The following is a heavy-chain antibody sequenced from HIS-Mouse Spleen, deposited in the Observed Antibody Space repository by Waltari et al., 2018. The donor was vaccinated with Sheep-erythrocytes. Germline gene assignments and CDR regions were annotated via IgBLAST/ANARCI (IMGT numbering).Heavy chain of an antibody. V-gene: IGHV3-30*04. D-gene: IGHD3-22*01. J-gene: IGHJ4*02. CDR1: GFTFSSYA. CDR2: ISDDGSNK. CDR3: ARARSMIVVVITIDY. Sequence: QVQLVESGGGVVQPGRSLRLSCAASGFTFSSYAMHGVRQAPGKGLEWVAVISDDGSNKYYADSVKGRLTISRDNSKNTLYLQMNSLRAEDTAVYYCARARSMIVVVITIDYWGQGTLVTVSS.